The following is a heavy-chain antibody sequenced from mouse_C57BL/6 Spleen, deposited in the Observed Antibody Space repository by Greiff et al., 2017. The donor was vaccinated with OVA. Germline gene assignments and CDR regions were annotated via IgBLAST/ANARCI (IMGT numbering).Heavy chain of an antibody. CDR2: IDPEDGDT. Sequence: VQLKESGAELVRPGASVKLSCTASGFNIKDYYMHWVKQRPEQGLEWIGRIDPEDGDTEYAPKLPGKATMTGDTYSNTAYLQLSSLTSEDTAVYYCTATVVATPYAMDYWGQGTSVTVSS. D-gene: IGHD1-1*01. J-gene: IGHJ4*01. CDR1: GFNIKDYY. V-gene: IGHV14-1*01. CDR3: TATVVATPYAMDY.